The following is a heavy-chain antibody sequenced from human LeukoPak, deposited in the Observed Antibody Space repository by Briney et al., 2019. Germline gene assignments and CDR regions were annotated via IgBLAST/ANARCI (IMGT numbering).Heavy chain of an antibody. CDR1: GGTFSSYA. J-gene: IGHJ5*02. CDR3: ARAGAAAGTGWFDP. D-gene: IGHD6-13*01. Sequence: SVKVTCKASGGTFSSYAISWVRQAPGQGLEWMGGIIPIFGTANYAQKFQGRVTITTDESTSTAYMELSSLRSEDTAVYYCARAGAAAGTGWFDPWGQGTLVTVSS. CDR2: IIPIFGTA. V-gene: IGHV1-69*05.